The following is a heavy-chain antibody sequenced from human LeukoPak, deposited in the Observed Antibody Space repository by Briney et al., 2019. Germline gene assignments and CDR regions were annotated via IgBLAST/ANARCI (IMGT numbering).Heavy chain of an antibody. Sequence: SETLSLTCAVYGGSFSGYYWSWIRQPPGKGLEWIGEINHSGSTNYNPSLKSRVTISVDTSKNQFSLKLSSVTAADTAVYYCARGTSLRFLEWLSLTAKPKNPKRVYYFVYWGQGTLVTVSS. V-gene: IGHV4-34*01. CDR3: ARGTSLRFLEWLSLTAKPKNPKRVYYFVY. J-gene: IGHJ4*02. CDR1: GGSFSGYY. D-gene: IGHD3-3*01. CDR2: INHSGST.